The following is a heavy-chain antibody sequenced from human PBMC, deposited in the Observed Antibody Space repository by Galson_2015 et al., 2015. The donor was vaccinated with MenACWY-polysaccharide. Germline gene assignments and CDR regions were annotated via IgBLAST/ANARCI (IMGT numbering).Heavy chain of an antibody. CDR3: AKVGWVVGYYFDY. V-gene: IGHV3-30*18. J-gene: IGHJ4*02. Sequence: SLRLSCAASGFTFSSYGMHWVRQAPGKGLEWVAVISYDGSNKYYADSVKGRFTISRDNSKNTLYLQMNSLRAKDTAVYYCAKVGWVVGYYFDYWGQGTLVTVSS. CDR2: ISYDGSNK. D-gene: IGHD2-15*01. CDR1: GFTFSSYG.